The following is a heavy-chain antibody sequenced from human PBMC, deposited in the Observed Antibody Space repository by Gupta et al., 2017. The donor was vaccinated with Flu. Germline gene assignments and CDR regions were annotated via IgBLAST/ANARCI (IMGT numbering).Heavy chain of an antibody. Sequence: QLQLHESGPGLVKPSEALSPTCSVSGDSISSGTYFWGWIRQPPTKGLEWIGNVYHSGSTHYNPSLKSRVTLSVDTSTNQFSLRLTSVTAADTAIYYCARSATGDYFDSWGQGTLVTVSS. CDR1: GDSISSGTYF. V-gene: IGHV4-39*01. CDR2: VYHSGST. CDR3: ARSATGDYFDS. J-gene: IGHJ4*02. D-gene: IGHD2-15*01.